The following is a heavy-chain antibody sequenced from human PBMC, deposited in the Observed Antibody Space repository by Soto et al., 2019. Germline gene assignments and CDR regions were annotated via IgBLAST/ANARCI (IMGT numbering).Heavy chain of an antibody. CDR1: GFTFSSYS. CDR2: ISSSSSYI. V-gene: IGHV3-21*01. CDR3: ASRTTKQYGMDV. J-gene: IGHJ6*02. D-gene: IGHD1-1*01. Sequence: EVQLVESGGGLVKPGGSLRLSCAASGFTFSSYSMNWVRQAPGKGLEWVSSISSSSSYIYYADSVKGRFTISRDNAKNSLYLQMNSLRAEDTAVYYCASRTTKQYGMDVWGQGTTVTVSS.